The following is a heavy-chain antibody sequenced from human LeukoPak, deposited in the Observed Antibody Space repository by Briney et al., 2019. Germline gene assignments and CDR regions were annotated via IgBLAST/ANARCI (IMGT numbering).Heavy chain of an antibody. CDR1: GFTFTTYD. CDR3: AAEMTTVTGGFDY. CDR2: ISSNGGRT. V-gene: IGHV3-64*01. D-gene: IGHD4-11*01. Sequence: TGGSLRLSCAASGFTFTTYDMHWVRQATGKGLEYVSSISSNGGRTYYANSVKGRFTISRDNFENTLFLQMGSLRAEDMAVYYCAAEMTTVTGGFDYWGQGTLVIVSS. J-gene: IGHJ4*02.